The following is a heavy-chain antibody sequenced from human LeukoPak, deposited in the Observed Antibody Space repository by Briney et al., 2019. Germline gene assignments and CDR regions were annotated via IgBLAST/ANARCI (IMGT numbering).Heavy chain of an antibody. J-gene: IGHJ4*02. D-gene: IGHD4-17*01. CDR2: IYPGDSDT. CDR3: ARRSTMTTIDY. CDR1: GYRFTSHW. Sequence: GESLKISFQGSGYRFTSHWIGWVRQMPGKGLEWMGIIYPGDSDTKYSPSFQGRVTISADKSISTTYLQWSSLKASDTAMYYCARRSTMTTIDYWGQGTLVTVSS. V-gene: IGHV5-51*01.